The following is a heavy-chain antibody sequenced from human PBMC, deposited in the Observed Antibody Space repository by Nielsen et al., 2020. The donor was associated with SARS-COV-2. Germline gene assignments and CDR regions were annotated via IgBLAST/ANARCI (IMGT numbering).Heavy chain of an antibody. CDR2: ISYDGSNK. D-gene: IGHD3-22*01. Sequence: SLKISCAASGFTFSSYGMHWVRQAPGKGLEWVAVISYDGSNKYYADSVKGRFTISRDNSKNTLYLQMNSLRAEDTAVYYCAKDPYYYDSSGYYRIWGQGTLVTVSS. CDR3: AKDPYYYDSSGYYRI. CDR1: GFTFSSYG. J-gene: IGHJ4*02. V-gene: IGHV3-30*18.